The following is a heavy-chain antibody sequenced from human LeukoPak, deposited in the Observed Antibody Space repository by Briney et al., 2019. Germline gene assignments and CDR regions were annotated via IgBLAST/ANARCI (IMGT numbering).Heavy chain of an antibody. CDR3: AKAGYGGYSYGPLDY. CDR2: ISGSGGST. D-gene: IGHD5-18*01. CDR1: GFTFSSYA. J-gene: IGHJ4*02. V-gene: IGHV3-23*01. Sequence: GGSLRLSCAASGFTFSSYAMSWVRRAPGKGLEWVSAISGSGGSTYYADSVKGRFTISRDNSKNPLYLQMNSLRAEDTAVYYCAKAGYGGYSYGPLDYWGQGTLVTVSS.